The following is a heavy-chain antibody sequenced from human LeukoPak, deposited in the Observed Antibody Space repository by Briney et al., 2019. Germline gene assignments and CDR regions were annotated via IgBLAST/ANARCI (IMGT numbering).Heavy chain of an antibody. CDR1: GLTVSDVS. CDR3: TLPPPYGDFGWFDP. CDR2: LDLEEVEI. D-gene: IGHD3-3*01. V-gene: IGHV1-24*01. J-gene: IGHJ5*02. Sequence: ASVKVSCKVSGLTVSDVSMHWVRQAPGKGLEWLGGLDLEEVEIIYAEKFQGRVTMTEDTSTDTAYMELTSLRTDDTAVYYCTLPPPYGDFGWFDPWGQGTLVTVSS.